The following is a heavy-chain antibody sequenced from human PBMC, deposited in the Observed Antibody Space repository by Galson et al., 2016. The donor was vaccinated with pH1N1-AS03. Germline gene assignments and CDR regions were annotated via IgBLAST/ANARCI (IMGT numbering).Heavy chain of an antibody. D-gene: IGHD2-21*02. J-gene: IGHJ2*01. CDR3: ARDLRGGDRPTDWYLDL. V-gene: IGHV1-2*06. CDR2: SNPDTGGP. CDR1: GYPFTAYY. Sequence: SVKVSCKASGYPFTAYYMHWVRQAPGQGLEWMGRSNPDTGGPNSAQEFQGRVTLTMDTSSRTAYMALTWLTPDDTAVYYCARDLRGGDRPTDWYLDLWGRGTLVTVSS.